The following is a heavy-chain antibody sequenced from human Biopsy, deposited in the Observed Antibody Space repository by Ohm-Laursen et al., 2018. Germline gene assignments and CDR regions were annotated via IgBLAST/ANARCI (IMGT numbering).Heavy chain of an antibody. CDR3: GNEVHGRDY. CDR1: GDSIRNYY. CDR2: IYLGGGT. D-gene: IGHD2-15*01. V-gene: IGHV4-4*07. Sequence: GTLSLTCTVSGDSIRNYYWSWIRQAAGKGLEWIGRIYLGGGTIYNPSLKSRVTMSVDTSKNHFSLNLNSVTAADTAVYLCGNEVHGRDYWGLGAQVTVSS. J-gene: IGHJ4*02.